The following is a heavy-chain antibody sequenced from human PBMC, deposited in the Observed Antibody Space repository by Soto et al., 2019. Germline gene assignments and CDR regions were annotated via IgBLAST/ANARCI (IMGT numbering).Heavy chain of an antibody. Sequence: QPQLVQSGAEVKRPGASVRVSCEASGYPFAKFGISWIRQAPGQGLEWMGWIRPDNGNTEYAQKFQGRVSMTRDTSSNTAYLEVRSLRSDDTAMYYCATSYDSGFDPWGQGTLVSVSS. V-gene: IGHV1-18*04. J-gene: IGHJ5*02. CDR1: GYPFAKFG. CDR3: ATSYDSGFDP. D-gene: IGHD5-12*01. CDR2: IRPDNGNT.